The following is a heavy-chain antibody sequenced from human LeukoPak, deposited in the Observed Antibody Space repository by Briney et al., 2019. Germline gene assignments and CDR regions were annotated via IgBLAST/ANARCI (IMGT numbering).Heavy chain of an antibody. D-gene: IGHD3-22*01. J-gene: IGHJ5*02. CDR2: IYYSGST. CDR1: GGSFSGYY. CDR3: ARTYYYDSSGYYFNWFDP. V-gene: IGHV4-59*01. Sequence: SETLSLTCAVYGGSFSGYYWSWIRQPPGKGLEWIGYIYYSGSTNYNPSLKSRVTISVDTSKNQFSLKLSSVTAADTAVYYCARTYYYDSSGYYFNWFDPWGQGTLVTVSS.